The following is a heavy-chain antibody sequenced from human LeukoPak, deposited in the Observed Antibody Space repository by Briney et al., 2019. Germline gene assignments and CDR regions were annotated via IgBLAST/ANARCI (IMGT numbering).Heavy chain of an antibody. Sequence: SVKVSCKASGGTFSSYAISWVRQAPGQGLEWMGRIIPIFGTANYAQKFQGRVTITTDESTSTAYMELSSLRSEDTAVYYCARGPIIRFLEWSGYWFDPWGQGTLVTVSS. CDR3: ARGPIIRFLEWSGYWFDP. D-gene: IGHD3-3*01. V-gene: IGHV1-69*05. J-gene: IGHJ5*02. CDR2: IIPIFGTA. CDR1: GGTFSSYA.